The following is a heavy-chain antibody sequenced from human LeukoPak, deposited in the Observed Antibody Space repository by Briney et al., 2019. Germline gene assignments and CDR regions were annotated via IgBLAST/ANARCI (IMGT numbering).Heavy chain of an antibody. CDR3: AKGTTVTTLGY. D-gene: IGHD4-17*01. V-gene: IGHV3-23*01. J-gene: IGHJ4*02. Sequence: GGSLRLSCAASGFTVSSNYMSWVRQAPGKGLEWVSAAGGSGYNTYYADSVKGRFTISRDNSKNTLYLQMNSLRAEDTAVYYCAKGTTVTTLGYWGQGTLVTVSS. CDR2: AGGSGYNT. CDR1: GFTVSSNY.